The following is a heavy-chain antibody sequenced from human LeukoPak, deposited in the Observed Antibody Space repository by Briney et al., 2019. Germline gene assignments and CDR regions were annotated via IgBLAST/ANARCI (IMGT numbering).Heavy chain of an antibody. D-gene: IGHD3-22*01. CDR3: ARMIAGHYDSSGYPPYYFDY. V-gene: IGHV1-18*01. Sequence: ASVKVSCKASGYTFTSYGISWVRQAPGQGLEWMGWISAYNGNTNYAQKLQGRVTMTTDTSTSTAYMELRSLRSDDTAVYYCARMIAGHYDSSGYPPYYFDYWGPGTLVTVSS. J-gene: IGHJ4*02. CDR2: ISAYNGNT. CDR1: GYTFTSYG.